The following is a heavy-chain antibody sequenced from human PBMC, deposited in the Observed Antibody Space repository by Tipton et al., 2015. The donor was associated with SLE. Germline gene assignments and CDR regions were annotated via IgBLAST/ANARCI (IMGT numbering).Heavy chain of an antibody. J-gene: IGHJ4*02. V-gene: IGHV4-34*01. D-gene: IGHD4-17*01. CDR1: GGSISSYY. CDR2: INHSGST. Sequence: TLSLTCTVSGGSISSYYWSWIRQPPGKGLEWIGEINHSGSTNYNPSLKSRVTISVDTSKNQFSLKLSSVTAADTAVYYCARFGDYAFDYWGQGTLVTVSS. CDR3: ARFGDYAFDY.